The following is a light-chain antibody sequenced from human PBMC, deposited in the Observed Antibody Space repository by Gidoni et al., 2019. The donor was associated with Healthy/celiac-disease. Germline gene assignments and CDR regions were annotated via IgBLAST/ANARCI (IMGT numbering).Light chain of an antibody. CDR3: QQYNNWPPLT. V-gene: IGKV3-15*01. CDR2: AAS. Sequence: EIVLTQSPATLAVSPGERATLPCRASQSVNINLAWYQHKPGQAPRLLIYAASTRATGIPAKLSGSGSGTEFTLTISSLQSEDFAVYYCQQYNNWPPLTFGGGTKVEIK. J-gene: IGKJ4*01. CDR1: QSVNIN.